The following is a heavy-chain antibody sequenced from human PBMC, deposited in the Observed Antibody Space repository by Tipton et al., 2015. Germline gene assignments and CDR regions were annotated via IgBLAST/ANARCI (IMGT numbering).Heavy chain of an antibody. CDR2: VFPGDSDT. CDR1: GYIFSNNW. V-gene: IGHV5-51*01. Sequence: QLVQSGAEVKKPGESLKISCQGSGYIFSNNWIGWVRQMPGKGLEWMGSVFPGDSDTRYSPSFHGRVTVSADKSINTAYLQWHTLKASDTAMYYCARRHLWGSYNDCWGQGTLVTVSS. D-gene: IGHD3-16*01. J-gene: IGHJ4*02. CDR3: ARRHLWGSYNDC.